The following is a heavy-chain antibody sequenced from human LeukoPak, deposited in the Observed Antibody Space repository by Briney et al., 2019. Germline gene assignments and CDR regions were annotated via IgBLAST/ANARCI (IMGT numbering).Heavy chain of an antibody. J-gene: IGHJ4*02. CDR3: ARRLGGSSQRDY. Sequence: GGSLRLSCAASGFTFSGYWMGWVRQAPGEGLEWVANINEVGSETHSVDSVKGRFTISRDSARNSLYLQMNSLRAEDTAVYYCARRLGGSSQRDYWGQGTLVTVSS. CDR1: GFTFSGYW. CDR2: INEVGSET. D-gene: IGHD1-26*01. V-gene: IGHV3-7*01.